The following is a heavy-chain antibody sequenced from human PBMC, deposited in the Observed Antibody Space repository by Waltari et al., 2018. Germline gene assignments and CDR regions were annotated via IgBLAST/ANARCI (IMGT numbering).Heavy chain of an antibody. D-gene: IGHD2-2*01. CDR1: SRNCW. CDR3: AGDRAIGLFFDY. J-gene: IGHJ4*02. CDR2: THHGGRT. V-gene: IGHV4-4*02. Sequence: SRNCWGSCVRQSPGKGLEWIGQTHHGGRTHYNPSFESRLSMSVDRSKNQFSLNLNSVTAADTAVYYCAGDRAIGLFFDYWGQGTLVTVSS.